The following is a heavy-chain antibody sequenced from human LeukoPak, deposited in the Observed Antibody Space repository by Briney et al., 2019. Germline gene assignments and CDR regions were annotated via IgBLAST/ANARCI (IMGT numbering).Heavy chain of an antibody. Sequence: GASVKVSCKASGYTFTSYAMHWVRQAPGQRLEWMGWINAGNGNTKYSQKFQGRVTIIADKFTSTAYMELSSLRSEDTAMYYCARDQKVGATPYFGMDVWGQGTTVTVSS. D-gene: IGHD1-26*01. CDR2: INAGNGNT. J-gene: IGHJ6*02. CDR1: GYTFTSYA. V-gene: IGHV1-3*01. CDR3: ARDQKVGATPYFGMDV.